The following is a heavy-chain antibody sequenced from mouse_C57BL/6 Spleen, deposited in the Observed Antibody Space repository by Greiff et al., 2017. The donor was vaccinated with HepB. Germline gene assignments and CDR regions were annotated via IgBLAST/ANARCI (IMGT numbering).Heavy chain of an antibody. V-gene: IGHV5-16*01. D-gene: IGHD2-4*01. Sequence: EVMLVESEGGLVQPGSSMKLSCTASGFTFSDYYMAWVRQVPEKGLEWVANINYDGSSTYYLDSLKSRFIISRDNAKNILYLQMSSLKSEDTATYYCARSGVYDYEDYYAMDYWGQGTSVTVSS. CDR3: ARSGVYDYEDYYAMDY. J-gene: IGHJ4*01. CDR1: GFTFSDYY. CDR2: INYDGSST.